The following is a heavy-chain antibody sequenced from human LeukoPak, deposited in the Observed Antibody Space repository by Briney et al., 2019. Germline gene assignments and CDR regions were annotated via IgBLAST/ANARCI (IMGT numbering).Heavy chain of an antibody. Sequence: GGSLRLSCAASGFTFSSYGMHWVRQAPGKGLEWVAFIRYDGSNKYYADSVKGRFTISRDNSKNTLYLQMNSLRAEDTAVYYCAKDPQRGYSYGYADYWGQGTLVTVSS. CDR1: GFTFSSYG. D-gene: IGHD5-18*01. CDR2: IRYDGSNK. CDR3: AKDPQRGYSYGYADY. V-gene: IGHV3-30*02. J-gene: IGHJ4*02.